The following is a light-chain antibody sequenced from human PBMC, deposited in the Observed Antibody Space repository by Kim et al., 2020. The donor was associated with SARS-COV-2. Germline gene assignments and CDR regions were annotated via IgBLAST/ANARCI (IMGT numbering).Light chain of an antibody. CDR2: AAS. CDR1: QGISTY. J-gene: IGKJ2*01. V-gene: IGKV1-27*01. Sequence: DIQMTQSPSSLSASVGDRVTITCRESQGISTYLAWYQQKPGKVPKLLIYAASTLQSRVPSRFSGSGSGTDFTLTISSLQPEVIATYYCKKYYSASRSFGEGTKLEF. CDR3: KKYYSASRS.